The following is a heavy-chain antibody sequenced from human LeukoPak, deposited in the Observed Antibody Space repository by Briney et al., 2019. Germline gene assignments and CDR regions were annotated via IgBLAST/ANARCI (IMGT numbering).Heavy chain of an antibody. CDR3: VKDRVSVSSSGYFEY. J-gene: IGHJ4*02. Sequence: GGSLRLSCSASGFTFSSYAMHWVRQAPGKGLEYVSAISSNGGSTYYADSVKGRFTISRDNSKKTLYLQMSSLRAEDTAVYYCVKDRVSVSSSGYFEYWGQGTLVTVSS. CDR1: GFTFSSYA. CDR2: ISSNGGST. D-gene: IGHD6-6*01. V-gene: IGHV3-64D*06.